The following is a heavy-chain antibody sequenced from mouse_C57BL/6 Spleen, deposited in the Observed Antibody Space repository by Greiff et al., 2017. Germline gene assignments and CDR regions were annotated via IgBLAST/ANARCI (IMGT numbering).Heavy chain of an antibody. V-gene: IGHV5-4*01. Sequence: EVKLMESGGGLVKPGGSLKLSCAASGFTFSSYAMSWVRQNPEQRLEWVATISDGGSYTYYPDNVKGRFTISRDNAKNNLYLQRSHLKSEDTAMYYCAREDYGSSYLFAYWGQVTLVTVSA. CDR1: GFTFSSYA. CDR2: ISDGGSYT. D-gene: IGHD1-1*01. J-gene: IGHJ3*01. CDR3: AREDYGSSYLFAY.